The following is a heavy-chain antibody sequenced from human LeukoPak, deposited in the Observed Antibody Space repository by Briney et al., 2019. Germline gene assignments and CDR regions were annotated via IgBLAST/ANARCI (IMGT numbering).Heavy chain of an antibody. CDR1: GASISDYY. J-gene: IGHJ6*03. CDR2: LYYSGSS. D-gene: IGHD3-3*01. V-gene: IGHV4-59*08. Sequence: SETLSLTCNVSGASISDYYWSWVRQSPEKGLEWIACLYYSGSSHYNPSLRSRVAISGDTSKSQFSLKLSSVTAADTAVYYCARHPGLRFLEWYMDVWGKGTTVTVSS. CDR3: ARHPGLRFLEWYMDV.